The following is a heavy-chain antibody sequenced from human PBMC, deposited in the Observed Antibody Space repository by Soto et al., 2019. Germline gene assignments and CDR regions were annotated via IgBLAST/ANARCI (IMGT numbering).Heavy chain of an antibody. CDR2: ITRSSSYI. V-gene: IGHV3-21*06. CDR1: VFGFNTYS. Sequence: EVQLVESGGGPVKPGGSLRLSCAASVFGFNTYSMNWVRQAPEKGLEWVAFITRSSSYIYYADSVRGRFTLSRDNAKNSLYLHMNSLRGDDTAIYYCARDDGWLILDYWGQGTLVTVSS. D-gene: IGHD6-19*01. J-gene: IGHJ4*02. CDR3: ARDDGWLILDY.